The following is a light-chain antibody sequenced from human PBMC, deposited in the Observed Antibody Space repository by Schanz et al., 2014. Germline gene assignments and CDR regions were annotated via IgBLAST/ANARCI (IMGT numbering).Light chain of an antibody. Sequence: EIVLTQSPGTLSLSPGERATLSCRASQNVNKYHLAWYQQKPGQAPRLLIYGASIRATGIPDRFVGSGSGTDFTLTISRLEPEDFAVYYCQQRSNWPSWTFGQGTKVEIK. J-gene: IGKJ1*01. CDR2: GAS. CDR3: QQRSNWPSWT. V-gene: IGKV3D-20*02. CDR1: QNVNKYH.